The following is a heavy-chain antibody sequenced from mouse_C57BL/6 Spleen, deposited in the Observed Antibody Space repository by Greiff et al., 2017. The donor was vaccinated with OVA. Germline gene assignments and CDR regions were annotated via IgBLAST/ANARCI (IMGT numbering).Heavy chain of an antibody. V-gene: IGHV5-17*01. D-gene: IGHD1-1*01. CDR1: GFTFSDYG. CDR2: ISSGSSTI. J-gene: IGHJ4*01. Sequence: EVMLVESGGGLVKPGGSLKLSCAASGFTFSDYGMHWVRQAPEKGLEWVAYISSGSSTIYYADTVKGRFTISRDNAKNTLFLQMTSLRSEDTAMYYCARLLYYGSSYYAMDYWGQGTSVTVSS. CDR3: ARLLYYGSSYYAMDY.